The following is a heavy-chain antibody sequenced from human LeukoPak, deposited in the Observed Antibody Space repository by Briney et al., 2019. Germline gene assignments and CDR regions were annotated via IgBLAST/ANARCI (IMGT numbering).Heavy chain of an antibody. CDR3: ARIRYSCTNGVCYREDAFDI. J-gene: IGHJ3*02. Sequence: TLSLTCTVSGGSISSYYWSWIRQPPGKALEWLARIDWDDDTYYSTSLKTRLTISKDTSKNQVVLAMTNMDPVDTATYYCARIRYSCTNGVCYREDAFDIWGQGTMVTVSS. D-gene: IGHD2-8*01. CDR2: IDWDDDT. V-gene: IGHV2-70*11. CDR1: GGSISSYYW.